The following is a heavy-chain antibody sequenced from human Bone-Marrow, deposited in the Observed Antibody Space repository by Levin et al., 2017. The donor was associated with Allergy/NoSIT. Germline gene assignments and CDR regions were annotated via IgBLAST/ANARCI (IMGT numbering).Heavy chain of an antibody. V-gene: IGHV3-23*01. CDR1: GFTFSSYA. D-gene: IGHD3-10*01. J-gene: IGHJ4*02. Sequence: GGSLRLSCAASGFTFSSYAMSWVRQAPGKGLEWVSAISGSGGSTYYADSVKGRFTISRDNSKNTLYLQMNSLRAEDTAVYYCAKDGALWFRELSHFDYWGQGTLVTVSS. CDR2: ISGSGGST. CDR3: AKDGALWFRELSHFDY.